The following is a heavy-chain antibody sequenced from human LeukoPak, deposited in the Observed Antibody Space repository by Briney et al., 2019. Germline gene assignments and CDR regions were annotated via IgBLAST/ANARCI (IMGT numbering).Heavy chain of an antibody. CDR1: GGSISSNSYY. CDR3: ARDVRDYDILTGYSTANFDY. V-gene: IGHV4-39*02. D-gene: IGHD3-9*01. CDR2: IYYSGST. J-gene: IGHJ4*02. Sequence: SETLSLTCTVSGGSISSNSYYWGWIRQPPGKGLKWIGSIYYSGSTYYNPSLKSRVTISVDTSKNQFSLKLSSVTAADTAVYYCARDVRDYDILTGYSTANFDYWGQGTLVTVSS.